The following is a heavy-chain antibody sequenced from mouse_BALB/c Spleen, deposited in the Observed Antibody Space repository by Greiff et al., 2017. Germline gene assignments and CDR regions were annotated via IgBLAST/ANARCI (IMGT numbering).Heavy chain of an antibody. V-gene: IGHV3-2*02. J-gene: IGHJ4*01. CDR1: GYSITSDYA. CDR3: ARREVDAMDY. CDR2: ISYSGST. Sequence: VQLQQSGPGLVKPSQSLSLTCTVTGYSITSDYAWNWIRQFPGNKLEWMGYISYSGSTSYNPSLKSRISITRDTSKNQFFLQLNSVTTEDTATYYCARREVDAMDYWGQGTSVTVSS.